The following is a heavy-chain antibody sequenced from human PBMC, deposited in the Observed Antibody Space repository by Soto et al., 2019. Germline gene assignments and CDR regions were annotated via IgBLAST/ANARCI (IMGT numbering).Heavy chain of an antibody. D-gene: IGHD3-16*01. Sequence: VHLLESGGGVVQPGGSLRLSCAAAGFTFSNYALNWGRQSPGKGLEWVSGISGSGGRTYYADSVKGRFTISRDNSKNTLYLQMNGRRAEDTAVYYCAKGGLGDYYYYGMDVWGQGAKVTVSS. CDR3: AKGGLGDYYYYGMDV. CDR1: GFTFSNYA. V-gene: IGHV3-23*01. J-gene: IGHJ6*02. CDR2: ISGSGGRT.